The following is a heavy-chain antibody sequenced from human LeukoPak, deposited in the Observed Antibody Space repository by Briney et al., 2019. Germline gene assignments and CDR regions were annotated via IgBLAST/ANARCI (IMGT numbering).Heavy chain of an antibody. CDR3: ATHYDYVWGSYRYLDY. Sequence: GSLRLSCAASGFTFSSYEMNWVRQAPGKGLEWVSYISSSGSTIYYADSVKGRFTISRDNAKNSLYLQMNSLRAEDTAVYYCATHYDYVWGSYRYLDYWGQGTLVTVSS. V-gene: IGHV3-48*03. CDR2: ISSSGSTI. D-gene: IGHD3-16*02. CDR1: GFTFSSYE. J-gene: IGHJ4*02.